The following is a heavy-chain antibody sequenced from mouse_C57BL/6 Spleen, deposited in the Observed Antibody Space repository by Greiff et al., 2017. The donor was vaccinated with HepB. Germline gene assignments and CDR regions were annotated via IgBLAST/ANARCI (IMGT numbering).Heavy chain of an antibody. Sequence: QVQLQQPGAELVMPGASVKLSCKASGYTFTSYWMHWVKQRPGQGLEWIGEIDPSDSYTNYNQKFKGKSTLTVDKSSSTAYMQLSSLTSEDSAVYYCARGRPYLYFYVWGTGTTVTVSS. CDR1: GYTFTSYW. CDR3: ARGRPYLYFYV. V-gene: IGHV1-69*01. J-gene: IGHJ1*03. CDR2: IDPSDSYT. D-gene: IGHD2-12*01.